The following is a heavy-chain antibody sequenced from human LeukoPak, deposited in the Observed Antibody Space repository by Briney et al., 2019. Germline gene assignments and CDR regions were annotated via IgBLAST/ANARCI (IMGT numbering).Heavy chain of an antibody. CDR1: GYTFTSYG. CDR2: ISAYNGNT. Sequence: ASVKVSCKASGYTFTSYGISLVRQAPGQGLEWMGWISAYNGNTNYAQKLQGRVTMTTDTSTSTAYMELRSLRSNDTAVYYRARAGYCSGDSCYSSPFDYWGQGTLVTVSS. J-gene: IGHJ4*02. CDR3: ARAGYCSGDSCYSSPFDY. V-gene: IGHV1-18*01. D-gene: IGHD2-15*01.